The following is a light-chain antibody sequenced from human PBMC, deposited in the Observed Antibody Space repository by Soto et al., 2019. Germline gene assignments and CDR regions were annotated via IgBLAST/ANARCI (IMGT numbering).Light chain of an antibody. J-gene: IGKJ1*01. CDR1: QNVNTY. Sequence: DIEMTQSPSSLSASVGDRVTITCQTSQNVNTYLNWYQQKPGKAPKLLIYGAYNLRSGVQLRFSGSGSGTDFTLTISSLEPEDFATYYCQESYSSLWGTCGQGTKVDIK. V-gene: IGKV1-39*01. CDR3: QESYSSLWGT. CDR2: GAY.